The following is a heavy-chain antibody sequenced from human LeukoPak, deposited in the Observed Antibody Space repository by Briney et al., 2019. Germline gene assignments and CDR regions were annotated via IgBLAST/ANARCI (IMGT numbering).Heavy chain of an antibody. CDR3: ATEDSSSWYGDSFDY. D-gene: IGHD6-13*01. V-gene: IGHV3-7*01. CDR2: IKQDGSEK. Sequence: GGSLRLSCAASGFTFSSYWMSWVRQAPGKGLEWVANIKQDGSEKYYVGSVKGRFTISRDNAKNSLYLQMNSLRAEDTAVYYCATEDSSSWYGDSFDYWGQGTLVTVSS. J-gene: IGHJ4*02. CDR1: GFTFSSYW.